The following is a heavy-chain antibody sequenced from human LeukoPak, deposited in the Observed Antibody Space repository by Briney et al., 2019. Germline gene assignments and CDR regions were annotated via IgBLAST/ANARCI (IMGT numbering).Heavy chain of an antibody. D-gene: IGHD3-10*01. Sequence: ASVTVSCKASGYTFRRYGINWVRQAPGQGLEWMGWISVYNGDMDFSQRLQGRFTMTTDTSTNTASMELRNLTSDDTAVYFCARESTSWSFEHWGQGTLVTVS. CDR1: GYTFRRYG. V-gene: IGHV1-18*01. CDR2: ISVYNGDM. CDR3: ARESTSWSFEH. J-gene: IGHJ4*02.